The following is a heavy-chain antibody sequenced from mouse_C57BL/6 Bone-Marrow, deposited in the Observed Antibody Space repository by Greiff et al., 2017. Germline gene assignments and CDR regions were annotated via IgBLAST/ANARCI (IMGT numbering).Heavy chain of an antibody. Sequence: EVKLVEPGGDLVKPGGSLKLSCAASGFTFSSYGMSWVRQTPDKRLEWVATISSGGSYTYYPDSVKGRFTISRDNAKNTLYLQMSSLKSEDTAMYYCARRTGTDYFDYWGQGTTLTVSS. CDR3: ARRTGTDYFDY. D-gene: IGHD4-1*01. V-gene: IGHV5-6*02. J-gene: IGHJ2*01. CDR1: GFTFSSYG. CDR2: ISSGGSYT.